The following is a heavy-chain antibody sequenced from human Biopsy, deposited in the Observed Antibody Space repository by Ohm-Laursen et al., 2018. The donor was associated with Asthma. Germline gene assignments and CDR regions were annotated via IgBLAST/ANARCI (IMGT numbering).Heavy chain of an antibody. CDR1: GFTFTTYG. CDR3: AREGVAGTHIED. D-gene: IGHD6-19*01. J-gene: IGHJ4*02. CDR2: IWFDGSKK. V-gene: IGHV3-30*19. Sequence: SLRLSCSASGFTFTTYGMHWVRQAPGRGLEWVGVIWFDGSKKYYADSVKGRFTISRDNSKNTLSLQMNSLTAGDTAVYYCAREGVAGTHIEDWGQGTLVTVSS.